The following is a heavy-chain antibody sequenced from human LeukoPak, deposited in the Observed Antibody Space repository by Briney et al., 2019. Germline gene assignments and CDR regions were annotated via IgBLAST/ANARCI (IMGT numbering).Heavy chain of an antibody. Sequence: GGSLRLSCAASGFTFSSYSMNWVRQAPGKGLEWVSYIGSSSSTIYYADSVKGRFTISRDNAKNSLYLQMNSLRAEDTAVYYCARGPHTYYDFWSGYPQLYYFDYWGQGTLVTVSS. CDR2: IGSSSSTI. D-gene: IGHD3-3*01. J-gene: IGHJ4*02. CDR3: ARGPHTYYDFWSGYPQLYYFDY. CDR1: GFTFSSYS. V-gene: IGHV3-48*04.